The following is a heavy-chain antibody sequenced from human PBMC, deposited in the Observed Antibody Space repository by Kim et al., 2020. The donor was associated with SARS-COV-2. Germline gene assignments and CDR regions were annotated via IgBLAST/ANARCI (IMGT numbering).Heavy chain of an antibody. CDR1: GFTFSSYG. Sequence: GGSLRLSCAASGFTFSSYGMHWVRQAPGKGLEWVAVISYDGSNKYYADSVKGRFTISRDNSKNTLYLQMNSLRAEDTAVYYCAKDRGFCSGGSCYGNYYYAMDFWGQGPTVTLSS. CDR2: ISYDGSNK. V-gene: IGHV3-30*18. J-gene: IGHJ6*02. CDR3: AKDRGFCSGGSCYGNYYYAMDF. D-gene: IGHD2-15*01.